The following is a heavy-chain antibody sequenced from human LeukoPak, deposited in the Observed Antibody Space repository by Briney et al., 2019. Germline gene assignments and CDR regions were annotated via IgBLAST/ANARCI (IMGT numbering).Heavy chain of an antibody. CDR2: IYHSGST. D-gene: IGHD2-15*01. CDR3: ARDRRYCSGGSCYPAAWFDP. Sequence: SETLSLTCAVSGGSISSSNWWSWVRQPPGKGLEWIGEIYHSGSTNYNPSLKSRVAISVDTSKNQFSLKLSSVSAADTAVYYCARDRRYCSGGSCYPAAWFDPWGQGTLVTVSS. J-gene: IGHJ5*02. CDR1: GGSISSSNW. V-gene: IGHV4-4*02.